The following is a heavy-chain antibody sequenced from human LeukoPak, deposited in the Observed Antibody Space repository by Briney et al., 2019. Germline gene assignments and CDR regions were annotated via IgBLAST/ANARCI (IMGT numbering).Heavy chain of an antibody. V-gene: IGHV3-23*01. Sequence: SGGSLRLSCAASGFTFSSYGMSWVRQAPGKGLEWVSAISGSGGSTYYADSVKGRFTISRDNSKNTLYLQMNSLRAEDTAVYYCAKEILYYDILTGYYGVDYWGQGTLVTVSS. J-gene: IGHJ4*02. CDR3: AKEILYYDILTGYYGVDY. CDR1: GFTFSSYG. CDR2: ISGSGGST. D-gene: IGHD3-9*01.